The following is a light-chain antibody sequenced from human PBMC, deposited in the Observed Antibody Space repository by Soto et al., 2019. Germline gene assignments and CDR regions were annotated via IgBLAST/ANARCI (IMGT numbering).Light chain of an antibody. CDR2: SAS. CDR3: LQDYNYPWT. J-gene: IGKJ1*01. V-gene: IGKV1-6*01. Sequence: SPSSLSASVGDRVTITCRASQGIRDDLGWYQQKPGKAPKLLIYSASSLQSGVPSRFSGSGSGTDFTLTISSLQPEDFATYYCLQDYNYPWTFGQGTKVDIK. CDR1: QGIRDD.